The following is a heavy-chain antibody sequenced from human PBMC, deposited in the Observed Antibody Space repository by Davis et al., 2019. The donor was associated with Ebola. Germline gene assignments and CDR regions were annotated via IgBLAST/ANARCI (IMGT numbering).Heavy chain of an antibody. CDR2: ISNDGSST. Sequence: PGGSLRLSCAASGFTFNKYWMYWVRQAPGKGLVWVSRISNDGSSTNYADSVKGRFTISRDNAKNTLFLQMNSLRAEDTAVYYCARDPVAVAGVRAFDYWGQGTLVTVSS. D-gene: IGHD6-19*01. CDR1: GFTFNKYW. V-gene: IGHV3-74*01. CDR3: ARDPVAVAGVRAFDY. J-gene: IGHJ4*02.